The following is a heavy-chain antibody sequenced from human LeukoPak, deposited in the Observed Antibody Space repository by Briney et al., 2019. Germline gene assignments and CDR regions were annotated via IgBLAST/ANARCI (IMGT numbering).Heavy chain of an antibody. D-gene: IGHD3-22*01. V-gene: IGHV3-30*18. CDR1: GFTFSSYG. Sequence: PGGSLRLSCAASGFTFSSYGMHWVRQAPGKGLEWVAVISFVATNKYYADSVKGRFTISRDNSKNTLYLQMNSLRAEDTAVYYCAEDSSADDSSGYSYYFDYWGQGTLVTVSS. CDR3: AEDSSADDSSGYSYYFDY. CDR2: ISFVATNK. J-gene: IGHJ4*02.